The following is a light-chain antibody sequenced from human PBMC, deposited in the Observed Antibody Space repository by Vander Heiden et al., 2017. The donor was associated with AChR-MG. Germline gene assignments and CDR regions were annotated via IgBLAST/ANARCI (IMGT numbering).Light chain of an antibody. CDR3: QDRSNRHS. V-gene: IGKV3-11*01. J-gene: IGKJ5*01. CDR1: QIIDTF. Sequence: EIVLTQSPATLSLSPGDRATLSCRASQIIDTFLGWYQQKPGQAPRLLIYDASNRASGIPDRFSGSGSGTVFTLTISSLEPEDFAVYYWQDRSNRHSFGQGTRLEI. CDR2: DAS.